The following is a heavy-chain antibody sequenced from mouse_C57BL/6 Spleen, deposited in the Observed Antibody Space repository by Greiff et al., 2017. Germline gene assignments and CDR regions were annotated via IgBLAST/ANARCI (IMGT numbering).Heavy chain of an antibody. CDR3: AKGPGYWFAY. J-gene: IGHJ3*01. CDR2: IDPSDSYT. D-gene: IGHD3-3*01. Sequence: QVQLQQPGAELVMPGASVKLSCKASGYTFTSYWMHWVKQRPGQGLEWIGEIDPSDSYTNYNQKFKGKSTLTVDKSSSTAYMQLSSLTSEDSAVYYCAKGPGYWFAYWGQGTLVTVSA. V-gene: IGHV1-69*01. CDR1: GYTFTSYW.